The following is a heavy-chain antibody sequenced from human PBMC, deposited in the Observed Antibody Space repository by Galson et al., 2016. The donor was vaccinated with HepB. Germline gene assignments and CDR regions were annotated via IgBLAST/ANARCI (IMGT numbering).Heavy chain of an antibody. CDR1: GRKFSTYW. J-gene: IGHJ4*02. CDR2: INPDGNEK. CDR3: VTSQGY. V-gene: IGHV3-7*03. Sequence: SLRLSCAVSGRKFSTYWMTWVHPAPGKGLEWVATINPDGNEKAYVDSVKGRFTMSRDNAKDSLHLQMNSRRAEDTGVYYCVTSQGYWGQGTLVTVSS.